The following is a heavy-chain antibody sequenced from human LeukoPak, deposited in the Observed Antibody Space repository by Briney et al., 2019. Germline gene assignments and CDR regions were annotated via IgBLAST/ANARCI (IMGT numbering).Heavy chain of an antibody. J-gene: IGHJ4*02. CDR3: AKARDYYGSGSYSY. D-gene: IGHD3-10*01. CDR1: GFTFSSYG. CDR2: IRYDGSNK. Sequence: PGGSLRLSCAASGFTFSSYGMHWVRQAPGKGLEWVAFIRYDGSNKYYADSVKGRFTISRDNSKNTLYLQMNSLRAEDTAVYYCAKARDYYGSGSYSYWGQGTLVTVSS. V-gene: IGHV3-30*02.